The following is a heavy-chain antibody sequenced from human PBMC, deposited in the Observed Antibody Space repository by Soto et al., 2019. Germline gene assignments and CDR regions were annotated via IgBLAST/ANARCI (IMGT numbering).Heavy chain of an antibody. V-gene: IGHV3-48*03. CDR3: ARAECSTPNSLTAYYSYGLDV. J-gene: IGHJ6*02. Sequence: EVQLVESGGGLVQPGTSLRLSCAASGFTFSNFEMHWVRQAPGKGLEWVSYINTAGSTKYYAESVKGRFTISRDNARNSLFLQMNSLRAEDTAAYYCARAECSTPNSLTAYYSYGLDVWGQGTTVTVSS. CDR2: INTAGSTK. CDR1: GFTFSNFE. D-gene: IGHD2-2*01.